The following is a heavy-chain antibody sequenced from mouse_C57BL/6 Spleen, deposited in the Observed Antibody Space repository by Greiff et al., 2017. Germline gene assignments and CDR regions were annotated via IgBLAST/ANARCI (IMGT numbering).Heavy chain of an antibody. Sequence: VQLKESGGGLVKPGGSLKLSCAASGFTFSDYGMHWVRQAPEKGLEWVAYISSGSSTIYYADTVKGRFTISRDNAKNTLFLQMTSLRSEDTAMYYCARRVTTGSFAYWGQGTLVTVSA. CDR1: GFTFSDYG. V-gene: IGHV5-17*01. J-gene: IGHJ3*01. CDR3: ARRVTTGSFAY. CDR2: ISSGSSTI. D-gene: IGHD1-1*01.